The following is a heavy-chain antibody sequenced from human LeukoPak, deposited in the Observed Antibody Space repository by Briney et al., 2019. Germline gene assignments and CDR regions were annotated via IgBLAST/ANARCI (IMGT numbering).Heavy chain of an antibody. CDR3: AKGRTGYYFDY. CDR1: GFSFSSYA. CDR2: ISGSGGST. J-gene: IGHJ4*02. Sequence: GGSLRLSCAASGFSFSSYAMSWVRQAPGKGLEWVSGISGSGGSTHYADSVKGRFTISRDNSKNTLYLQMNSLRAEDTAAYYCAKGRTGYYFDYWGQGTLVTVSS. D-gene: IGHD1-1*01. V-gene: IGHV3-23*01.